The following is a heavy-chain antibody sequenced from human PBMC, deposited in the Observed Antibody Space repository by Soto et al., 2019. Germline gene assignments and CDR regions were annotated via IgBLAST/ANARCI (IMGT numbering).Heavy chain of an antibody. CDR3: ARRVYSGSGRDYFDR. CDR2: IYYTGTT. J-gene: IGHJ4*02. CDR1: GGPISSSGHF. Sequence: QLQLQESGPGLVKPSETLSLICSVSGGPISSSGHFWAWIRQPPGRGLEWLATIYYTGTTYYNPSLKSRLTISMDTSKDQFSLDLTSMTAADTALYFCARRVYSGSGRDYFDRWGQGSLLTVSS. V-gene: IGHV4-39*01. D-gene: IGHD1-26*01.